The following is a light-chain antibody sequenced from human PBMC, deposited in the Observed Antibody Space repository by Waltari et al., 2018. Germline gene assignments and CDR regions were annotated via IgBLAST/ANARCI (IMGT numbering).Light chain of an antibody. CDR2: GAS. V-gene: IGKV3-20*01. CDR3: QQYDGSVLT. J-gene: IGKJ4*01. Sequence: CRASQTINNDFVFWYQQKPGQAPRLIIHGASSRATGFPDRFSGSGSGTDFTLTISSLKPEDSAVYYCQQYDGSVLTFGGGTKVEI. CDR1: QTINNDF.